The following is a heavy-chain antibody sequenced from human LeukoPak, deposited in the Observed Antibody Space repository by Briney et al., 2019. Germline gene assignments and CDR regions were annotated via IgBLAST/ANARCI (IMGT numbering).Heavy chain of an antibody. V-gene: IGHV4-34*01. Sequence: PSETLSLTCAVYGGSFSGYYWSWIRQPPGKGLEWIGEINHSGSTNYNPSLKSRVTISVDTSKNQFSLKLSSVTAADTAVYYCARVLPRSSGWYGDCYYYMDVWGKGTTVTVSS. CDR3: ARVLPRSSGWYGDCYYYMDV. J-gene: IGHJ6*03. D-gene: IGHD6-19*01. CDR1: GGSFSGYY. CDR2: INHSGST.